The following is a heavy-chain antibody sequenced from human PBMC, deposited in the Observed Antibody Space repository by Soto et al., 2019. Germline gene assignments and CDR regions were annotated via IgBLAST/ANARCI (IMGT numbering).Heavy chain of an antibody. CDR3: ARDKDWAFDY. D-gene: IGHD3-9*01. Sequence: EVQLVESGGRLVQPGGSLRLSCVASGFTFSSYSMVWVRQAPGKGLEWIAYIFVSSTTIHYADSVKGRFTVSRDNTQNSLFLLMKSVRAEDTAIYYCARDKDWAFDYWGQGTQVIVSS. V-gene: IGHV3-48*04. CDR1: GFTFSSYS. CDR2: IFVSSTTI. J-gene: IGHJ4*02.